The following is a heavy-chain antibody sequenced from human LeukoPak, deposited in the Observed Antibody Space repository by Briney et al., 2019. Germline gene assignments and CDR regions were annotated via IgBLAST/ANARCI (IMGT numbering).Heavy chain of an antibody. Sequence: ASVKVSCTASGSRFTTDMYTIHWLRQAPGHRLEWMGWINAGNGNTKYSQTFQGRVTITGDTSARTVYMEVSSRVSEDTAVYYCARDSDSSGWSWVYWGQGTLVTVSS. CDR2: INAGNGNT. D-gene: IGHD6-19*01. CDR1: GSRFTTDMYT. V-gene: IGHV1-3*01. J-gene: IGHJ4*02. CDR3: ARDSDSSGWSWVY.